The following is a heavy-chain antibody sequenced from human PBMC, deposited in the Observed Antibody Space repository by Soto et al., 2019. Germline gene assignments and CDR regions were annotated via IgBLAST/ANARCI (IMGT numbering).Heavy chain of an antibody. D-gene: IGHD2-2*01. CDR2: IWYDGSNK. V-gene: IGHV3-33*01. CDR3: ARDAAIEYCSSTSCTDNYYYYGVDV. J-gene: IGHJ6*02. Sequence: GGSLRLSCAASGFTFSSYGMHWVRQAPGKGLEWVAVIWYDGSNKYYADSVKGRFTISRDNSKNTLYLQMNSLRAEDTAVYYCARDAAIEYCSSTSCTDNYYYYGVDVWGQGTTVTVSS. CDR1: GFTFSSYG.